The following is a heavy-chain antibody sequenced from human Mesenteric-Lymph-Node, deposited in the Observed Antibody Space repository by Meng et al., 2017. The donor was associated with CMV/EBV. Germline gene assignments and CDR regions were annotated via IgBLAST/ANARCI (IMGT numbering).Heavy chain of an antibody. Sequence: ASVKVSCKASRYTFIGHYIHWVRQAPGQGLEWMGWINPLSGGTNYAQKFQGRVTMTRDTSISTAYMELSRLRSDDTAVYYCVKETPIIRGAIFIDSWGQGTLVTVSS. J-gene: IGHJ4*02. CDR2: INPLSGGT. V-gene: IGHV1-2*02. CDR1: RYTFIGHY. D-gene: IGHD3-10*01. CDR3: VKETPIIRGAIFIDS.